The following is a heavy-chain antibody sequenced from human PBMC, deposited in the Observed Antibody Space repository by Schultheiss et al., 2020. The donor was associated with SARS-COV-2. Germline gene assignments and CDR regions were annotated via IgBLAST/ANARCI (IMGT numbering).Heavy chain of an antibody. D-gene: IGHD6-19*01. CDR1: GGSISSGGYY. CDR2: IYYSGST. V-gene: IGHV4-61*08. Sequence: SETLSLTCTVSGGSISSGGYYWSWIRQPPGKGLEWIGYIYYSGSTNYNPSLKSRVTISIDTSNNQFSLKLSSVTAADTAVYYCARLPGLAYFYYYMDVWGKGTMVTVSS. CDR3: ARLPGLAYFYYYMDV. J-gene: IGHJ6*03.